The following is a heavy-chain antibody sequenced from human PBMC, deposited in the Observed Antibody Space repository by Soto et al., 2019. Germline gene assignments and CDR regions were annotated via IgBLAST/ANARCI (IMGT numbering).Heavy chain of an antibody. D-gene: IGHD2-8*01. CDR2: IYSGGST. V-gene: IGHV3-53*03. J-gene: IGHJ4*01. Sequence: GGSLRLSCAASGFTVSSNYMSWVRQAPGKGLEWVSVIYSGGSTYYADSVKGRFTISRDNAKNSLYLQMNSLRDEDTAVYYCAKAGYTYGQPDYWGQGTLVTVSS. CDR1: GFTVSSNY. CDR3: AKAGYTYGQPDY.